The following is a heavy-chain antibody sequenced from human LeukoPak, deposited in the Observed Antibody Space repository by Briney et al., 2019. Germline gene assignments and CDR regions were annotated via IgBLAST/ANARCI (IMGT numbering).Heavy chain of an antibody. CDR1: GGSISSYY. CDR2: IYYSGST. V-gene: IGHV4-59*01. D-gene: IGHD3-9*01. Sequence: SETLSLTCTVSGGSISSYYWSWIRQPPGKGLEWIGYIYYSGSTNYNPSLKSRVTISVDTSKNQFSLKLSSVTAADTAVYYCARGPEVLRHFDWLLHTSFDYWGQGTLVTVSS. CDR3: ARGPEVLRHFDWLLHTSFDY. J-gene: IGHJ4*02.